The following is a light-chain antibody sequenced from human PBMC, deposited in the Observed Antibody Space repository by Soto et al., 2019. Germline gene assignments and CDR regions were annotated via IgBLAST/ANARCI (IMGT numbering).Light chain of an antibody. Sequence: EIVLTQSPGTLSLSPGERATLSCRASQSVSSNFLALYQQKPGQAPSLCIYGPSNRAAGIPDRFSGSGSGADFTLTISRLEPEDFAVYYCQQDSSSPRTFGQGTKVEIK. CDR2: GPS. J-gene: IGKJ1*01. CDR3: QQDSSSPRT. CDR1: QSVSSNF. V-gene: IGKV3-20*01.